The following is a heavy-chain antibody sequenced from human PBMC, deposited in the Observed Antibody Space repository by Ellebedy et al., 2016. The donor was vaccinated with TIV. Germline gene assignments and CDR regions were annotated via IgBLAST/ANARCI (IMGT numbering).Heavy chain of an antibody. Sequence: GESLKISCAASGFTFSSYPMHWVRPAPGKGLEWVAVISYDGSIKYHADSVKGRFTISRDNSKNTLSLQMNSLRGADTAVYYCARDRRYHHGSESPSIDHWGQGTLVTVSS. CDR2: ISYDGSIK. CDR1: GFTFSSYP. CDR3: ARDRRYHHGSESPSIDH. V-gene: IGHV3-30-3*01. J-gene: IGHJ4*02. D-gene: IGHD3-10*01.